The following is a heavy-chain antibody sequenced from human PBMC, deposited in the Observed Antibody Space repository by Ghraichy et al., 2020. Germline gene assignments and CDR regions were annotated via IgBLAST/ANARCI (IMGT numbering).Heavy chain of an antibody. J-gene: IGHJ4*02. CDR3: TRGECSSTSCYQFDY. Sequence: GGSLRLSCTASGFTFGDYAMSWFRQAPGKGLEWVGFIRSKAYGGTTEYAASVKGRFTISRDDSKSIAYLQMNSLKTEDTAVYYCTRGECSSTSCYQFDYWGQGTLVTVSS. D-gene: IGHD2-2*01. CDR2: IRSKAYGGTT. V-gene: IGHV3-49*03. CDR1: GFTFGDYA.